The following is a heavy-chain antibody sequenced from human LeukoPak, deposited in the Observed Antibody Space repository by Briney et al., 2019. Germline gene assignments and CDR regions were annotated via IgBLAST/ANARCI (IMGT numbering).Heavy chain of an antibody. CDR3: ARDRYYFGSGSYPWYFDL. CDR1: GFTFSNYW. J-gene: IGHJ2*01. D-gene: IGHD3-10*01. CDR2: INSDGINT. Sequence: GGSLRLSCAASGFTFSNYWMHWVRQAPGKGLVWVSRINSDGINTSYADSVKGRFTISRDNGRNSMYLQMNSLRAEDTAVYYCARDRYYFGSGSYPWYFDLWGRGTLVTVSS. V-gene: IGHV3-74*01.